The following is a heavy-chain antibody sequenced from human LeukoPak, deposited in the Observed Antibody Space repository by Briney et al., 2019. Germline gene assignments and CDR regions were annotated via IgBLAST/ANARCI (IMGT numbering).Heavy chain of an antibody. Sequence: SETLSLTCTVSGGSISSYYWSWIRQPPGKGLEWIGYIYYSGSTNYNPSLKSRVTISVDTSKNQFSLKLSSVTAADTGVYYCARGRATKTHDAFDIWGQGAMVTVSS. CDR1: GGSISSYY. CDR2: IYYSGST. J-gene: IGHJ3*02. V-gene: IGHV4-59*01. D-gene: IGHD1-26*01. CDR3: ARGRATKTHDAFDI.